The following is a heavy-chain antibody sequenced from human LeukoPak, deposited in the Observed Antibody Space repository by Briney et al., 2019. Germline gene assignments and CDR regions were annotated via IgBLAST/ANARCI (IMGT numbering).Heavy chain of an antibody. J-gene: IGHJ4*02. Sequence: PGGSLRLSCAASGFTFSSYAMHWVRQAPGKGLEWVAVISYDGSNKYYADSVKGRFTISRDNSKNTLYLQMNSLRAEDTAVYYCAGEATGGYYFDYWSQGTLVTVSS. D-gene: IGHD7-27*01. CDR3: AGEATGGYYFDY. V-gene: IGHV3-30*04. CDR1: GFTFSSYA. CDR2: ISYDGSNK.